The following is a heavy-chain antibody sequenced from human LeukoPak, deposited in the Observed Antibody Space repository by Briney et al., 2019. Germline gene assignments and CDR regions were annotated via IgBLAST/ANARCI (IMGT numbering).Heavy chain of an antibody. J-gene: IGHJ5*02. CDR3: ASGYHDIWGAKNWFDP. D-gene: IGHD3-3*01. Sequence: ASVKVSCKVSGYTLTELSMHWVRQAPGKGLEWMGGFDPEDGETIYAQKFQGRVTMTRNTSISTAYMELSSLRSEDTAMYYCASGYHDIWGAKNWFDPWGQGTLVTVSS. CDR2: FDPEDGET. CDR1: GYTLTELS. V-gene: IGHV1-24*01.